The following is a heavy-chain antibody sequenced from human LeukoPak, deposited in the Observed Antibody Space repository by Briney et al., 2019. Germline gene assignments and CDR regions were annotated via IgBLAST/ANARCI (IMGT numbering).Heavy chain of an antibody. J-gene: IGHJ4*02. D-gene: IGHD1-26*01. CDR3: ARDRVGYFDY. CDR1: GFTFSSYG. Sequence: PGGSLRLSCAASGFTFSSYGMSWVRQAPGKGLEWVSAISGSGGSTYYADSVKGRFTISRDNSKNTLYLQMNSLRAEDTAVYYCARDRVGYFDYWGQGTLVTVSS. V-gene: IGHV3-23*01. CDR2: ISGSGGST.